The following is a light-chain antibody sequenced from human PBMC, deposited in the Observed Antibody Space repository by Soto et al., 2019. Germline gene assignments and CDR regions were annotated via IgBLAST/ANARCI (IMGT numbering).Light chain of an antibody. CDR2: GAS. Sequence: EIVLTQSPGTLSLSPGERATLSCRASQSVSSSYLAWYQQKPGQAPRLLIYGASSRATGIPDRFSGSGSGTDSTLTISRLEPEDFAVYYCQQYGSSPPWRFGQGTKV. J-gene: IGKJ1*01. V-gene: IGKV3-20*01. CDR3: QQYGSSPPWR. CDR1: QSVSSSY.